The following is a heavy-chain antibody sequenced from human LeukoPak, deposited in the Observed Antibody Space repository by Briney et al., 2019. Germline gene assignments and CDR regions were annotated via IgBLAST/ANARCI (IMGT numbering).Heavy chain of an antibody. D-gene: IGHD3-22*01. V-gene: IGHV1-69*04. CDR2: IIPILGIA. CDR1: GGTFSSYA. J-gene: IGHJ4*02. CDR3: AREALSDYYDSSGYLGNDY. Sequence: ASVKVSCKASGGTFSSYAISWVRQAPGQGLEWMGRIIPILGIANYAQKFQGRVTITADKSTSTAYMELSSLRSEDTAVYYCAREALSDYYDSSGYLGNDYWGQGTLVTVSS.